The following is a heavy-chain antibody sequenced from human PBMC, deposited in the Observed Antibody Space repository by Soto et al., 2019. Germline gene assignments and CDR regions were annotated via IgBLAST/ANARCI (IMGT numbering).Heavy chain of an antibody. D-gene: IGHD1-26*01. J-gene: IGHJ2*01. CDR3: ASDSGGHWYFDL. CDR1: GFTVSSNY. V-gene: IGHV3-53*02. CDR2: IYSGGST. Sequence: EVQLVETGGGLIQPGGSLRLSCADSGFTVSSNYMSCVRQAPGKGLEWVSVIYSGGSTYYADSVKGRFTISRDNSKNTLYLQMNSLRAEDTAVYYCASDSGGHWYFDLWGRGTLVTVSS.